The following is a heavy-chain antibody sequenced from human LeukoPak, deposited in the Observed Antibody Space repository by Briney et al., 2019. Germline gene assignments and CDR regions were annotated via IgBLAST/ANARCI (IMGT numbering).Heavy chain of an antibody. Sequence: SETLSLTCAVYGGSFSGYYWSWIRQPPGKGLEWIGEINHSGSTNYNPSLKSRVTISVDTSKNQFSLKLSSVTAADTAVYYCARGYYYDSSGYYTPVYYFDYWGQGTLVTVSS. CDR3: ARGYYYDSSGYYTPVYYFDY. V-gene: IGHV4-34*01. D-gene: IGHD3-22*01. CDR1: GGSFSGYY. J-gene: IGHJ4*02. CDR2: INHSGST.